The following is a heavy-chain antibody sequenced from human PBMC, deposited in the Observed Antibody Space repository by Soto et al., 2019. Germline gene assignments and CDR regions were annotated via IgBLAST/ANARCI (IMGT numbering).Heavy chain of an antibody. J-gene: IGHJ4*02. V-gene: IGHV2-5*02. CDR2: IYWDGAQ. D-gene: IGHD1-20*01. Sequence: QITLKESGPTLVKPTQTLTLTCTFSGFSLNTSGVGVGWVRQPPGKALEWLALIYWDGAQRYSPSLESRLTITKDTSENQVVLTMTNMDPVYTATYFCAHKAPHNYRLHHFDSWGQGTLVTVSS. CDR1: GFSLNTSGVG. CDR3: AHKAPHNYRLHHFDS.